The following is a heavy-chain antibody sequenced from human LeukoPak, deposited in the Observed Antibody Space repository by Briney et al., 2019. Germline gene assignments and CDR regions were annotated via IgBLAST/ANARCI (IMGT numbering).Heavy chain of an antibody. V-gene: IGHV3-74*01. CDR1: GFAFSNYW. CDR3: LAGYYYYYRDV. J-gene: IGHJ6*03. Sequence: GGSLRLSCAASGFAFSNYWLHWVRQAPGKGLVWVARINTHGSSTNYAYPVKGRFTISRDNAKNTLYLQMTSLSAEDTAVYYALAGYYYYYRDVWGKGTTVTVSS. CDR2: INTHGSST. D-gene: IGHD6-13*01.